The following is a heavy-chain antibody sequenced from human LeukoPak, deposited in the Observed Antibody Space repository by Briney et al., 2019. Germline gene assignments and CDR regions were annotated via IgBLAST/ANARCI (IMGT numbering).Heavy chain of an antibody. CDR3: GKGRFEYSSSSTYYYYGMDV. Sequence: PGRSLRLSCAASGFTFSSYGMHWVRQAPGKGLEWVAVISYDGSNKYYADSVKGRFTISRDNSKNTLYLQMNSMRAEDTAVYYCGKGRFEYSSSSTYYYYGMDVWGQGTTVTVSS. CDR1: GFTFSSYG. CDR2: ISYDGSNK. V-gene: IGHV3-30*18. D-gene: IGHD6-6*01. J-gene: IGHJ6*02.